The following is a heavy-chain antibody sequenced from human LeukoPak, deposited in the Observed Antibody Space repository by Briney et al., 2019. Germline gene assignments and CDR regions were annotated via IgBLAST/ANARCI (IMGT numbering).Heavy chain of an antibody. J-gene: IGHJ4*02. D-gene: IGHD6-25*01. Sequence: PGGSLRLSCAASGFTFSNYSMHWVRQAPGKGLEYVSAISSDGGSTYYAYSVKGRFTISRDNSKNTLYLQMGSLRAEDMAVYFCRRGGAAPAVDYWGQGTLVTVSS. CDR1: GFTFSNYS. CDR2: ISSDGGST. V-gene: IGHV3-64*01. CDR3: RRGGAAPAVDY.